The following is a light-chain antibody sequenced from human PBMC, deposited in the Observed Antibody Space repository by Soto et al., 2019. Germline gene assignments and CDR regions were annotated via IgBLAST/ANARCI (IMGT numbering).Light chain of an antibody. J-gene: IGLJ1*01. V-gene: IGLV2-14*03. CDR3: SSYTGSNTYV. Sequence: QSVLPQPASVSGSPGQSITMSCTGTSSDVGYYNYVSWYQLHPGKAPKLMIYDVSNRPSGISNRFSGSKSGNAASLTISGLQAEDEADYYCSSYTGSNTYVFGTGTKVTVL. CDR2: DVS. CDR1: SSDVGYYNY.